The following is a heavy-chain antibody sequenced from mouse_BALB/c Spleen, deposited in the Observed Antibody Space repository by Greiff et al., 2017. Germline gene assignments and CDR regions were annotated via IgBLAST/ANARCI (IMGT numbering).Heavy chain of an antibody. CDR2: ISSGGST. J-gene: IGHJ2*01. Sequence: EVNVVESGGGLVKPGGSLKLSCAASGFTFSSYAMSWVRQTPEKRLEWVASISSGGSTYYPDSVKGRFTISRDNARNILYLQMSSLRSEDTAMYYCAREGYYYGSSSFDYWGQGTTLTVSS. V-gene: IGHV5-6-5*01. CDR1: GFTFSSYA. CDR3: AREGYYYGSSSFDY. D-gene: IGHD1-1*01.